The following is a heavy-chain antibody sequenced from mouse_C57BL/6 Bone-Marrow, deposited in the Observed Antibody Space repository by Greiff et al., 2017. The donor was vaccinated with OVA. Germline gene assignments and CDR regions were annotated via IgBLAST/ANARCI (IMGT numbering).Heavy chain of an antibody. CDR3: ARGNYWFAY. CDR1: GFTFSSYA. V-gene: IGHV5-4*01. Sequence: EVQLVESGGGLVKPGGSLKLSCAASGFTFSSYAMSWVRQTPEKRLEWVATISDGGSYTYYPDNVKGRFTIARDNAKKNLYLQMRHMESENTAMYYCARGNYWFAYWGQGTVVTVSA. CDR2: ISDGGSYT. J-gene: IGHJ3*01. D-gene: IGHD2-1*01.